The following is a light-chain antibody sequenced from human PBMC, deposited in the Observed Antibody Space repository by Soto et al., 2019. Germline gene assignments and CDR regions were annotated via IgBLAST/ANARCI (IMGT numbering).Light chain of an antibody. J-gene: IGKJ1*01. CDR2: DAS. CDR1: QSISRN. CDR3: QQYNNWPPPCT. V-gene: IGKV3-15*01. Sequence: ETVMTQSPVTLSLSPGQRATLSCRAIQSISRNLAWYQQTPGQAPRLLIYDASARATGIPDRFSGSGFGTEFTLTITSLQSEDFALYYCQQYNNWPPPCTFGQGTKVDIK.